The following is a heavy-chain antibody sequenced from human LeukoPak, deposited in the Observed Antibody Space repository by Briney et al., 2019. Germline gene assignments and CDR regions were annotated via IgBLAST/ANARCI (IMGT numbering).Heavy chain of an antibody. V-gene: IGHV1-69*05. D-gene: IGHD3-3*01. J-gene: IGHJ6*03. Sequence: ASVKVSCKASGGTFSSYAISWVRQAPGQGLEWMGGIIPIFGTANYAQKFQGRVTITTDESTSTAYMELSSLRSEDTAVYYCASCMRYYDLAYYMDVWGKGTTVTVSS. CDR2: IIPIFGTA. CDR3: ASCMRYYDLAYYMDV. CDR1: GGTFSSYA.